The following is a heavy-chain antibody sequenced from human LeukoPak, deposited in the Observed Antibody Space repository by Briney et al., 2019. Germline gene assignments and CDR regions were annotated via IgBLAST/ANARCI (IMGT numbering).Heavy chain of an antibody. Sequence: GASVKVSCKASGYTFTSYGISWVRQAPGQGLEWMGWISAYNGNTNYAQKLQGRVTMTRNTSISTAYMELSSLRSEDTAVYYCARRSGSGSYSFLKYWGQGTLVTVSS. CDR3: ARRSGSGSYSFLKY. D-gene: IGHD3-10*01. CDR2: ISAYNGNT. V-gene: IGHV1-18*01. J-gene: IGHJ4*02. CDR1: GYTFTSYG.